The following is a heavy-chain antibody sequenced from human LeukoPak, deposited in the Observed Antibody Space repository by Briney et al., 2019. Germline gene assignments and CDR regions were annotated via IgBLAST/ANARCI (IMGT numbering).Heavy chain of an antibody. CDR1: GFTFSSYA. D-gene: IGHD6-19*01. CDR2: ISGSGGST. V-gene: IGHV3-23*01. CDR3: AKDPGSGWWSLEGY. J-gene: IGHJ4*02. Sequence: PGGSLRLSCAASGFTFSSYAMSWVRQAPGKGLEWVSAISGSGGSTYYADSVKGRFTISRDNSKNTLYLQMNSLRAEDTAVYYCAKDPGSGWWSLEGYWGQGTLVTVSS.